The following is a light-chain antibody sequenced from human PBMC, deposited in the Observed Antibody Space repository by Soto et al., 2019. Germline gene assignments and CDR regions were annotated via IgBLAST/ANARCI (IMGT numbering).Light chain of an antibody. J-gene: IGKJ3*01. V-gene: IGKV3-15*01. Sequence: EIVMTQSPAPLSVTPGARATLSCRASQSVSSNLAWYQQKPGQAPRLLIYGASTRATGIPARFSGSGSGTELTLTISSLQSEDFAVYYCQQYNNWVTFGPGTKVDIK. CDR3: QQYNNWVT. CDR1: QSVSSN. CDR2: GAS.